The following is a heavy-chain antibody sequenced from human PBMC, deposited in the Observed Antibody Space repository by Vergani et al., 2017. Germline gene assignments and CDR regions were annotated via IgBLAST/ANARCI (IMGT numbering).Heavy chain of an antibody. D-gene: IGHD6-13*01. CDR3: AGGIAAAGTGGDY. V-gene: IGHV4-34*01. Sequence: QVQLQQWGAGLLKPSETLSLTCAVYGGSFSGYYWSWIRQPPGKGLEWIGEINHSGSTNYNPSLKSRVTISVDTSKNQFSLKLSSVTAADTAVYYCAGGIAAAGTGGDYWGQGTLVTVSS. J-gene: IGHJ4*02. CDR1: GGSFSGYY. CDR2: INHSGST.